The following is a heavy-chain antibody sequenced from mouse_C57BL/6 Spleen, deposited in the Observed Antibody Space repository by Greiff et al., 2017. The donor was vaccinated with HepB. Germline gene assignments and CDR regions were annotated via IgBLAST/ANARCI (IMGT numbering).Heavy chain of an antibody. CDR3: ARGGYYYGSRKDY. CDR1: GYTFTSYW. CDR2: IDPSDSYT. V-gene: IGHV1-50*01. D-gene: IGHD1-1*01. Sequence: VQLQQPGAELVKPGASVKLSCKASGYTFTSYWMQWVKQRPGQGLEWIGEIDPSDSYTNYNQKFKGKATLTVDTSSSTTYMQLSSLTSEDSAVYYCARGGYYYGSRKDYWGQGTTLTVSS. J-gene: IGHJ2*01.